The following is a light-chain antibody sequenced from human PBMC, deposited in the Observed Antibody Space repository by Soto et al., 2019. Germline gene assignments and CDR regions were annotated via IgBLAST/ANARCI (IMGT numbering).Light chain of an antibody. CDR1: QSSSRY. J-gene: IGKJ2*01. CDR3: QQSYTTLYT. V-gene: IGKV1-39*01. CDR2: GAS. Sequence: DIQMTQSPSSLSASVGDRVTITCRASQSSSRYLNWYQQKPGKAPKLLIYGASNLQGGVPSRFSGSGSGTDFTLTISSLQPEDFGTYFCQQSYTTLYTFGQGTKLEIK.